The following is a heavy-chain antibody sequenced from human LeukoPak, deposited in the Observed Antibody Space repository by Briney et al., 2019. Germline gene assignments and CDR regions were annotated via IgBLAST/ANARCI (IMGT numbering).Heavy chain of an antibody. D-gene: IGHD2-2*01. V-gene: IGHV4-34*01. CDR2: INHSGST. CDR1: GGSISSYY. J-gene: IGHJ4*02. CDR3: ARVGDIVVVPAALDFDY. Sequence: SETLSLTCTVSGGSISSYYWSWIRQPPGKGPEWIGEINHSGSTNYNPSLKSRVTISVDTSKNQFSLKLSSVTAADTAVYYCARVGDIVVVPAALDFDYWGQGTLVTVSS.